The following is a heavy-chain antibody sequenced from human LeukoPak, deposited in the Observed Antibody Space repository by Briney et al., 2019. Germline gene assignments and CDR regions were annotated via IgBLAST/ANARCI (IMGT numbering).Heavy chain of an antibody. V-gene: IGHV4-59*12. CDR1: GGSISSYY. CDR2: IHYSGST. CDR3: ARDSMVRGVNYYYYGMDV. D-gene: IGHD3-10*01. Sequence: SETLSLTCTVSGGSISSYYWSWIRQPPGKGLEWIGYIHYSGSTNYNPSLKSRVTISVDTSKNQFSLKLTSVTAADTVVYYCARDSMVRGVNYYYYGMDVWGQGTTVTVSS. J-gene: IGHJ6*02.